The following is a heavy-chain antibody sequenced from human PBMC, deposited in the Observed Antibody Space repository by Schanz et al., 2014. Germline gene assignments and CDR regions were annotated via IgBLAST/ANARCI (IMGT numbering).Heavy chain of an antibody. CDR1: GYTFTNFF. CDR3: ARGSTENMIRGELDY. J-gene: IGHJ4*02. Sequence: QVQLVQSGAEVKKPGASVKVSCKASGYTFTNFFLHWVRQAPGQGLEWMGIINPIGGSTTYAQKLRAAVTLTTDTSTDTAYLELTSLRSEDTAVYYCARGSTENMIRGELDYWGQGTLVTVSS. CDR2: INPIGGST. V-gene: IGHV1-46*03. D-gene: IGHD3-10*01.